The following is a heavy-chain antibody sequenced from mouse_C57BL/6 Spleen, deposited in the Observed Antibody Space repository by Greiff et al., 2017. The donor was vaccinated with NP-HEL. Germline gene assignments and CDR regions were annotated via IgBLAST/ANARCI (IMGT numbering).Heavy chain of an antibody. D-gene: IGHD2-5*01. CDR2: FYPGSGSI. CDR1: GYTFTEYT. V-gene: IGHV1-62-2*01. CDR3: ARHEDRSNYGFAWFAY. J-gene: IGHJ3*01. Sequence: VQLQQSGAELVKPGASVKLSCKASGYTFTEYTIHWVKPRSGQGLEWIGWFYPGSGSIKYNVKFKDKATLTADKSSSTVYMELSRLTSEDSAVYFCARHEDRSNYGFAWFAYWGQGTLVTVSA.